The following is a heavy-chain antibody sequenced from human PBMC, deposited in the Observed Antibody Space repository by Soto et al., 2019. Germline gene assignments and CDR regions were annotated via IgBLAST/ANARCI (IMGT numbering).Heavy chain of an antibody. J-gene: IGHJ4*02. V-gene: IGHV1-18*01. CDR1: GYMFTING. Sequence: QVQVVQSGSEVKKPGASVKVSCKTSGYMFTINGISWVRQVPGQGLEWMGWISTNCGNTKFAQNFQDRVTLTTDTSTSTAYMELRSLRSDDTAIYYCARDKDWDLDNWGQGTLVTVSS. CDR3: ARDKDWDLDN. CDR2: ISTNCGNT. D-gene: IGHD3-9*01.